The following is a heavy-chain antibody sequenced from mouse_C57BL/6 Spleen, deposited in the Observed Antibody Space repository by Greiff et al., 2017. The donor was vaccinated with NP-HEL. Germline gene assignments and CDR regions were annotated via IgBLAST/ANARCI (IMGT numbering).Heavy chain of an antibody. V-gene: IGHV5-4*03. Sequence: DVKLVESGGGLVKPGGSLKLSCAASGFTFSSYAMSWVRQTPEKRLEWVATISDGGRYTYYADNVKGRFTISRDNAKNNLYLQMSHLKSEDTAMYYCARGLYDGYYGYAMDYWGQGISVTVSS. CDR1: GFTFSSYA. CDR3: ARGLYDGYYGYAMDY. CDR2: ISDGGRYT. J-gene: IGHJ4*01. D-gene: IGHD2-3*01.